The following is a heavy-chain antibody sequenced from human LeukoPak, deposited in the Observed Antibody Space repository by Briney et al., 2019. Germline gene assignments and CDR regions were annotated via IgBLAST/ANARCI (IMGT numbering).Heavy chain of an antibody. V-gene: IGHV3-48*04. J-gene: IGHJ4*02. CDR3: ARGSYFDFWSAWHIPHFDS. CDR2: ISSSSSVI. D-gene: IGHD3-3*01. Sequence: GGALRLSFAGCGCIFSSYSMSWVRQAPGKGLEGMSYISSSSSVIYNAECVKGRFAISRDNARDSLYLHMNNLRAEDTAVYYCARGSYFDFWSAWHIPHFDSWGQGTLVTVSS. CDR1: GCIFSSYS.